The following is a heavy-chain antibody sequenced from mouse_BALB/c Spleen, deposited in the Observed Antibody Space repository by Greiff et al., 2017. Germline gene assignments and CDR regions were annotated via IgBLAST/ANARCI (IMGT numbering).Heavy chain of an antibody. CDR3: ARSGYGSSFDY. J-gene: IGHJ2*01. CDR2: IYPGDGST. CDR1: GYTFTSYD. V-gene: IGHV1S56*01. Sequence: VKLQESGPELMKPGASVKISCKASGYTFTSYDINWVKQRPGQGLEWIGWIYPGDGSTKYNEKFKGKATLTADKSSSTAYMQLSSLTSENSAVYFCARSGYGSSFDYWGQGTTLTVSS. D-gene: IGHD1-1*01.